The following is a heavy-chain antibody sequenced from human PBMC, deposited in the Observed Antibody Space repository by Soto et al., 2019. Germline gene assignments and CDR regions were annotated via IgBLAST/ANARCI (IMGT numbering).Heavy chain of an antibody. Sequence: PGESRKTSCKRSGYSFPRYWISWVRQIPGKGLEWMGRIDPSDSYTNYSPSFQGHVNISADKSISTAYLQWSSLKASDTAMYYCARHTSYCSGGSCYSGYYYYGMDVWGQGTTVTVSS. CDR2: IDPSDSYT. V-gene: IGHV5-10-1*01. J-gene: IGHJ6*02. CDR1: GYSFPRYW. CDR3: ARHTSYCSGGSCYSGYYYYGMDV. D-gene: IGHD2-15*01.